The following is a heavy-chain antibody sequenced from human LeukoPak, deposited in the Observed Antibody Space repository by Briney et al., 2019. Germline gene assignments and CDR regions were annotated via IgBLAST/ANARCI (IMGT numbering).Heavy chain of an antibody. CDR3: ARATGDDGYFDY. CDR2: LYPGDSET. CDR1: GYSFVNYW. J-gene: IGHJ4*02. Sequence: GESLKISCKGSGYSFVNYWIGWVRQMPGKGLEWMGILYPGDSETRYSPSLQGQVTISVDKSISTAFLQWSSLKASDTAIYYCARATGDDGYFDYWGQGTLVTVSS. V-gene: IGHV5-51*01.